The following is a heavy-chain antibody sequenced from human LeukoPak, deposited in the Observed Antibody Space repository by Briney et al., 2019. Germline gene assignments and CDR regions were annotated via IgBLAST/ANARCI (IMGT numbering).Heavy chain of an antibody. V-gene: IGHV3-11*04. J-gene: IGHJ3*02. CDR2: ISSSASSI. D-gene: IGHD4-11*01. CDR3: ARGSSNYGYTFDI. CDR1: GFTFSDYY. Sequence: TGGSLRLSCAASGFTFSDYYMSWIRQAPGKGLEWVSYISSSASSIYYADSVKGRFTISRDNAKNSLYLHMNSLRVDDTAVYYCARGSSNYGYTFDIWGQGTVVTVSS.